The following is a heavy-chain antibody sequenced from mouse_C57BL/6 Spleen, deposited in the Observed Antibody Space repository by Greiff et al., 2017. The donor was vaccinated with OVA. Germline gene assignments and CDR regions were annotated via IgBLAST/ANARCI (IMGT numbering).Heavy chain of an antibody. CDR3: ARNEGDYYALVENAMDY. V-gene: IGHV2-2*01. J-gene: IGHJ4*01. CDR2: IWSGGST. D-gene: IGHD1-1*01. Sequence: QVQLKESGPGLVQPSQSLSITCTVSGFSLTSYGVHWVRQSPGKGLEWLGVIWSGGSTDYNAAFISRLSISKDNSKSQVFFKMNSLQADDTAIYYCARNEGDYYALVENAMDYWGQGTSVTVSS. CDR1: GFSLTSYG.